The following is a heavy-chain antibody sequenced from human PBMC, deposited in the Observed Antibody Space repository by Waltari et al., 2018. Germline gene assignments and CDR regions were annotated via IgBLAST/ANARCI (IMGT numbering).Heavy chain of an antibody. CDR3: ARDFATVTMYYFDY. J-gene: IGHJ4*02. CDR1: GFTFSSYS. Sequence: EVQLVESGGGLVKPGGSLRLSCAASGFTFSSYSMNWVRQAPGKGLEWVSSISSSSSYIYYADSVKDRFTISRDNAKNSLYLQMNSLRAEDTAVYYCARDFATVTMYYFDYWGQGTLVTVSS. CDR2: ISSSSSYI. V-gene: IGHV3-21*01. D-gene: IGHD4-17*01.